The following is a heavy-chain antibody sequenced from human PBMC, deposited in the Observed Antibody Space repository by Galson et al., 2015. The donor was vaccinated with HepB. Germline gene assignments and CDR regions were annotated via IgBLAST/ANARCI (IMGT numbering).Heavy chain of an antibody. Sequence: SLRLSCAASGFTVSSNYMSWVRQAPGKGLEWVSVIYSGGSTYYADSVKGRFTISRDNSKNTLYLQMNSLRAEDTAVYYCAREGYGSYIDYCGPGTLVTVSS. D-gene: IGHD3-10*01. CDR3: AREGYGSYIDY. J-gene: IGHJ4*02. V-gene: IGHV3-66*02. CDR1: GFTVSSNY. CDR2: IYSGGST.